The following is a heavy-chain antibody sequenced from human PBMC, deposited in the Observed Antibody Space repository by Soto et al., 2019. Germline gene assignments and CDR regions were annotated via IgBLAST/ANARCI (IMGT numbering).Heavy chain of an antibody. D-gene: IGHD3-10*01. J-gene: IGHJ4*02. V-gene: IGHV1-69*02. CDR3: ARSIANLGLDY. Sequence: QVLLVQSGAEVKKPGSSVKVSCKASGDTFSSSTVTWVRQAPGQGLEWMGRIVPIVGIPNYAQKFQGRPTITADTSTSTAYMELSSLRSEDTAVYYCARSIANLGLDYWGQGTLVTVSS. CDR1: GDTFSSST. CDR2: IVPIVGIP.